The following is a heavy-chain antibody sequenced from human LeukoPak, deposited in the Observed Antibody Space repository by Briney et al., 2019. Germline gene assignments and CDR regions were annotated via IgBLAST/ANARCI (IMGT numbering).Heavy chain of an antibody. V-gene: IGHV4-34*01. CDR3: ARQSRAGGSGAWYYFDY. D-gene: IGHD6-19*01. J-gene: IGHJ4*02. CDR2: INHSGST. CDR1: GGSFSGYY. Sequence: SETLSLTRAVYGGSFSGYYWSWIRQPPGKGLEWIGEINHSGSTNYNPSLKSRVTISVDTSKNQFSLKLSSVTAADTAVYYCARQSRAGGSGAWYYFDYWGQGILVTVSS.